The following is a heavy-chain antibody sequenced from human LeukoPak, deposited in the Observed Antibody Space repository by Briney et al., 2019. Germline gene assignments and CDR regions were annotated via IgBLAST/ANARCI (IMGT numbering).Heavy chain of an antibody. CDR3: ASGPGWFDP. CDR2: IYYSGST. CDR1: GVSISSSSYY. V-gene: IGHV4-39*01. J-gene: IGHJ5*02. Sequence: PSETLSLTCTVSGVSISSSSYYWGWIRQPPGKGLEWIGSIYYSGSTYYNSSLKSRVTISVDTSKNQFSLKLSSVTAADTAVYYCASGPGWFDPWGQGTLVTVSS. D-gene: IGHD3-10*01.